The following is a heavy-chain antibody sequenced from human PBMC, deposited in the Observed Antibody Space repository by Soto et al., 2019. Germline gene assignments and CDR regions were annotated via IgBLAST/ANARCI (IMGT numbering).Heavy chain of an antibody. Sequence: GGSLRLSCAASGFTFSSYGMHWVRQAPGKGLEWVAVIWYDGSNKYYADSVKGRFTISRDNSKNTLYLQMNSLRAEDTAVYYCARGGKGLVPANLDYWGQGTLVTVSS. CDR2: IWYDGSNK. D-gene: IGHD2-2*01. CDR1: GFTFSSYG. J-gene: IGHJ4*02. CDR3: ARGGKGLVPANLDY. V-gene: IGHV3-33*01.